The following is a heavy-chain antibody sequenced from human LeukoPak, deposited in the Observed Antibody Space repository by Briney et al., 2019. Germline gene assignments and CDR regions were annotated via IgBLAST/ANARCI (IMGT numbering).Heavy chain of an antibody. D-gene: IGHD1-26*01. V-gene: IGHV3-11*04. CDR1: GFTLSDYY. Sequence: SGGSLRLSCAASGFTLSDYYMSWIRPAPGRGLEWVSYMSSSGTKIYYTGSVKGRFTISRDIAKKSVYLQMNSLRAEDTAVYYCARGGWETYFDYWGLGTLVTVSS. CDR3: ARGGWETYFDY. CDR2: MSSSGTKI. J-gene: IGHJ4*02.